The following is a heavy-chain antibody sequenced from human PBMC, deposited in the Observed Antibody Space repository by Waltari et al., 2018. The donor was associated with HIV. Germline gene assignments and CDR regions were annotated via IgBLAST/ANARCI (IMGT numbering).Heavy chain of an antibody. CDR3: TTEGLYCSGCTCYSRFDP. J-gene: IGHJ5*02. CDR2: FDPEQGKT. CDR1: GYTLSELS. Sequence: QVPLVQSGAEVKKPGASVKVSCKVSGYTLSELSMHWVRQAPGKGLEWMVGFDPEQGKTIYAQNFQGRVTMTEDAATDTAYMELSSLRSEDTAVYYCTTEGLYCSGCTCYSRFDPWGQGTLVTVSS. V-gene: IGHV1-24*01. D-gene: IGHD2-15*01.